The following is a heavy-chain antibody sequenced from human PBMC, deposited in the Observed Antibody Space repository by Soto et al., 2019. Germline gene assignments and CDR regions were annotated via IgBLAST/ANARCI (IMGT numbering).Heavy chain of an antibody. D-gene: IGHD6-19*01. Sequence: QVQLVQSGAEVKKPGSSVKVSCKASGGTFSSYTISWVRQAPGQGLEWMGRIIPILGIANYAQKFQGRVTITADKSTITAYMELSSLRSEDTAVYYCSRDLGGVGAGQPNWGQGTLVTVSS. CDR1: GGTFSSYT. V-gene: IGHV1-69*08. CDR3: SRDLGGVGAGQPN. CDR2: IIPILGIA. J-gene: IGHJ4*02.